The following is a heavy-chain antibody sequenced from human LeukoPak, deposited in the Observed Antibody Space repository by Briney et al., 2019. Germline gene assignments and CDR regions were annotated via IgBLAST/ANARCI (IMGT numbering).Heavy chain of an antibody. V-gene: IGHV4-59*11. CDR3: ARDLVTVTKGFDI. Sequence: SETLSLTCTVSGGSITSHYWSWVRQPPGKGLEWIGYIYYSGSTNYNPSLKSRVTISIDTSRNQFSLRLSSVTAANTAVYYCARDLVTVTKGFDIWGQGTMVSVSS. CDR1: GGSITSHY. CDR2: IYYSGST. J-gene: IGHJ3*02. D-gene: IGHD4-17*01.